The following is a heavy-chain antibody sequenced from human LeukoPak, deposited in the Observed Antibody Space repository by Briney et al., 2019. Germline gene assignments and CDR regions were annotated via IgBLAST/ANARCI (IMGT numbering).Heavy chain of an antibody. CDR2: IYHSGST. CDR1: GGSISSSSYY. D-gene: IGHD3-3*01. CDR3: AISFNYDFWSGYKGVNAFDI. Sequence: PSETLSLTCSVSGGSISSSSYYWGWIRQSPGKGLEWIGSIYHSGSTNYNPSLKSRVTISVDTSKNQFSLKLSSVTAADTAVYYCAISFNYDFWSGYKGVNAFDIWGQGTMVTVSS. J-gene: IGHJ3*02. V-gene: IGHV4-39*07.